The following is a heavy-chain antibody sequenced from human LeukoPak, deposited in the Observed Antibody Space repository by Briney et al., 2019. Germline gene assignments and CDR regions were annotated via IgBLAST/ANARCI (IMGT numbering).Heavy chain of an antibody. D-gene: IGHD4-23*01. CDR2: ISGSGDAT. CDR3: AKDSYSGATYQYYFDF. CDR1: GFTFTSFA. V-gene: IGHV3-23*01. J-gene: IGHJ4*02. Sequence: GGSLRLSCAASGFTFTSFAMSWVRQAPGKGREWVAAISGSGDATYYADSVQGRFTVSRDHSRTILSLQMNSLRAEDTAVYYCAKDSYSGATYQYYFDFWGQGTLVTVSS.